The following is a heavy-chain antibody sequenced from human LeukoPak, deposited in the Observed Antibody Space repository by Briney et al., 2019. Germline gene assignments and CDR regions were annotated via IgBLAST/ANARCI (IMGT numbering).Heavy chain of an antibody. J-gene: IGHJ4*02. D-gene: IGHD6-13*01. V-gene: IGHV5-10-1*01. CDR3: ASSAGHSWGDY. CDR2: IDPSDSYT. CDR1: GYSFTSYW. Sequence: GESLKISCKGSGYSFTSYWISWVRQLPGKGLEWMGRIDPSDSYTNYNPSFQGHVTISADKSISTAYLQWSSLKASDTAMYYCASSAGHSWGDYWGQGTLVTVSS.